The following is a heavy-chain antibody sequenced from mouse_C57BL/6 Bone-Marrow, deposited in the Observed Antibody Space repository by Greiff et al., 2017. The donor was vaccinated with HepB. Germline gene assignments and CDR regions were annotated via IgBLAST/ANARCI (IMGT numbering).Heavy chain of an antibody. CDR2: IRLKSDNYAT. CDR3: TEGWLWFAY. V-gene: IGHV6-3*01. J-gene: IGHJ3*01. D-gene: IGHD2-3*01. CDR1: GFTFSNYW. Sequence: EVKVEESGGGLVQPGGSMKLSCVASGFTFSNYWMNWVRQSPEKGLEWVAQIRLKSDNYATHYAESVKGRFTISRDDSKSSVYLQMNNLRAEDTGIYYCTEGWLWFAYWGQGTLVTVSA.